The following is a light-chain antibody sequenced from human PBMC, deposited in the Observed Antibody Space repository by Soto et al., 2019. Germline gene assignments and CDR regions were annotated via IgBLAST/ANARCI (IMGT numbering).Light chain of an antibody. Sequence: QSALTQPASVSGSPGQSITISCTGTTSDVGSYNLVSWYQHHPGKAPKLMIYDVNKRPSGVSNRFSGSKSGNTASLTISGLQAEDEAEYYCCSYAGSRTHVLFGGGTKLTVL. J-gene: IGLJ2*01. CDR1: TSDVGSYNL. CDR3: CSYAGSRTHVL. V-gene: IGLV2-23*02. CDR2: DVN.